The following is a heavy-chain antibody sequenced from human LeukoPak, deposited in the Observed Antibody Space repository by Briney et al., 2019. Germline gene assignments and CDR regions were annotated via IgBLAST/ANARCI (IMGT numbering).Heavy chain of an antibody. CDR3: ARDTLIAALGTWSVSYYGMDV. V-gene: IGHV4-59*01. D-gene: IGHD2-15*01. Sequence: SETLSLTCTVSGGSISSYYWSWIRQPPGKGLEWIGYIYYSGSTNYNPSLKSRVTISVDTSKNQFSLKLTSVTAADTAVYYCARDTLIAALGTWSVSYYGMDVWGQGTTVTVSS. J-gene: IGHJ6*02. CDR1: GGSISSYY. CDR2: IYYSGST.